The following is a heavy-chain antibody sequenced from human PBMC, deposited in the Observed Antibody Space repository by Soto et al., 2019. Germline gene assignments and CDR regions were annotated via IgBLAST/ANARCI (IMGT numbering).Heavy chain of an antibody. CDR3: ARDRGLGWFDP. J-gene: IGHJ5*02. Sequence: ASVMVSCRASGYTFTSYGISWVRQAPGQGREWMGWISAYNGNTNYAQKLQGRVTMTTDTSTSTAYMELRSLRSDDTAVYYCARDRGLGWFDPWGQGTLVTVSS. CDR1: GYTFTSYG. CDR2: ISAYNGNT. V-gene: IGHV1-18*01.